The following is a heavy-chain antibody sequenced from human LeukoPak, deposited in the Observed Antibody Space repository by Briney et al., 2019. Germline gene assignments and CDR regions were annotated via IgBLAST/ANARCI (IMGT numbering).Heavy chain of an antibody. Sequence: SETLSLTCTVSGGSISSYYWSWVRQPTGKGLEWIGRIQTSGSTNYNPSLKSQVTMSLDTSKNQCTLKLFSVTAADTAVYYCARVGDYALKDWGQGTLVTVSS. V-gene: IGHV4-4*07. CDR1: GGSISSYY. CDR3: ARVGDYALKD. CDR2: IQTSGST. J-gene: IGHJ4*02. D-gene: IGHD3-16*01.